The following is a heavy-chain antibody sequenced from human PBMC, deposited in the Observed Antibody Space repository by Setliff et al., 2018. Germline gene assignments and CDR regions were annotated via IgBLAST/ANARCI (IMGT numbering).Heavy chain of an antibody. CDR1: GFTFSTYG. Sequence: PGGSLRLSCAASGFTFSTYGMHWVRQAPGKGLEWVAFTRNDGSDKYYTDSGKGRFTISRDNSKNTLYLQMNSLRAEDTAVYHCAKGQLVGTYYESRGVQRDPPRPHDYWGQRTLVT. D-gene: IGHD3-22*01. J-gene: IGHJ4*02. V-gene: IGHV3-30*02. CDR3: AKGQLVGTYYESRGVQRDPPRPHDY. CDR2: TRNDGSDK.